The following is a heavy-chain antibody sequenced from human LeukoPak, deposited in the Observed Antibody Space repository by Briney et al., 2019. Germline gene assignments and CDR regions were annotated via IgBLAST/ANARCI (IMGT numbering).Heavy chain of an antibody. D-gene: IGHD3-3*01. CDR1: GGSISSYY. Sequence: SETLSLTCTVSGGSISSYYWSWIRQPPGKGLEWIGYIYYSGSTNYKPSLKSRVTISVDTSKNQFSLKLSSVTAADTAAYYCARDRTSYYDYGMDVWGQGTTVTVSS. J-gene: IGHJ6*02. V-gene: IGHV4-59*01. CDR2: IYYSGST. CDR3: ARDRTSYYDYGMDV.